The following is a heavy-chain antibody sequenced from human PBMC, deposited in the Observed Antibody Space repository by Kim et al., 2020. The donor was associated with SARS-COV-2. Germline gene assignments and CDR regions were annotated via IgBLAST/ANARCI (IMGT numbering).Heavy chain of an antibody. CDR2: MNPNSGNT. Sequence: ASVKVSCKASGYTFTSYDINWVRQATGQGLEWMGWMNPNSGNTGYAQKFQGRVTMTRNTSISTAYMELSSLRSEDTAVYYCARGPESRLWYSSSWYYYYYGMDVWGQGTTVTVSS. V-gene: IGHV1-8*01. CDR1: GYTFTSYD. J-gene: IGHJ6*02. D-gene: IGHD6-13*01. CDR3: ARGPESRLWYSSSWYYYYYGMDV.